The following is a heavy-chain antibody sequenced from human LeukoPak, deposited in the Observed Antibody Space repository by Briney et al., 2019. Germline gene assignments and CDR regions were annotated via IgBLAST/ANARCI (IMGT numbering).Heavy chain of an antibody. J-gene: IGHJ6*03. V-gene: IGHV3-30*02. D-gene: IGHD6-19*01. CDR3: AKGSKAVLFTRDHYMDV. CDR2: IRYDGTNK. Sequence: GGSLRLSCAASGFTFSSYGMHRVRQAPGKGLEWVAFIRYDGTNKYYADSVKGRFTISRDNSKNTLYLQMNSLRAEDTAVYYCAKGSKAVLFTRDHYMDVWGKGTTVTISS. CDR1: GFTFSSYG.